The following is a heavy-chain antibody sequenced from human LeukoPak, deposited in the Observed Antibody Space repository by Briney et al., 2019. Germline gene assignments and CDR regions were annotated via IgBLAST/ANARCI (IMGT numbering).Heavy chain of an antibody. J-gene: IGHJ3*02. Sequence: GGSLRLSCAASGFTVSSNYMSWVRQAPGKGLEWVSVIYSGGSTYYADSVKGRFTISRDNSKNTLYLQMNSLRAEDTAVYYCARAAAGYSSSWGYAFDIWGQGTMVTVSS. CDR2: IYSGGST. CDR1: GFTVSSNY. D-gene: IGHD6-13*01. V-gene: IGHV3-53*01. CDR3: ARAAAGYSSSWGYAFDI.